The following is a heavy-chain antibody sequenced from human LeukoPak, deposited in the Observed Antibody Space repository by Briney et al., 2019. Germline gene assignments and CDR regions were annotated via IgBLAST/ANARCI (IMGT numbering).Heavy chain of an antibody. CDR2: ISDSGGST. CDR3: AKRGVVIRVILVGFHKEAYYFDS. V-gene: IGHV3-23*01. J-gene: IGHJ4*02. CDR1: GITLSNYG. D-gene: IGHD3-22*01. Sequence: GGSLRLSCAVSGITLSNYGMSWVRQTPGKGLEWVAGISDSGGSTRYADSVKGRLTISRDNRKNTLFLQMNSLRVEDTAVYFCAKRGVVIRVILVGFHKEAYYFDSWGQGALVTVSS.